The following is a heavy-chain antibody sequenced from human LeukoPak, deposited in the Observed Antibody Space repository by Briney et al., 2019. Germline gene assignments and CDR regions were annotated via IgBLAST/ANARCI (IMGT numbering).Heavy chain of an antibody. CDR3: ARDSMVRGQRNAFDI. V-gene: IGHV4-30-2*01. Sequence: PSQTLSPTCAVSGGSISSGGYSWSWIRQPPGKGLEWIGYIYHSGSTYYNPSLKSRVTISVDRSKNQFSLKLSSVTAADTAVYYCARDSMVRGQRNAFDIWGQGTMVTVSS. J-gene: IGHJ3*02. CDR2: IYHSGST. CDR1: GGSISSGGYS. D-gene: IGHD3-10*01.